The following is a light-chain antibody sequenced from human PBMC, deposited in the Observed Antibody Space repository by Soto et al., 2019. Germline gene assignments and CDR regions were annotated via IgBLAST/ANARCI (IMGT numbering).Light chain of an antibody. Sequence: QSVLTQPASVSGSPGQSITISCTGTSSDVGGYNYVSWYQQHPGKAPELMIYDVSNRPSGVSNRFSGSKSGNTASLTISGLQAEDEADYYCSSYTSSSILGVFGTGTKVTVL. V-gene: IGLV2-14*01. J-gene: IGLJ1*01. CDR1: SSDVGGYNY. CDR3: SSYTSSSILGV. CDR2: DVS.